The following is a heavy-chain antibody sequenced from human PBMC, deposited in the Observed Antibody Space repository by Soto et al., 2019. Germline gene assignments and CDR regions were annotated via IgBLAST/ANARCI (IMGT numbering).Heavy chain of an antibody. Sequence: QVQLVQSGAEVKKPGASVKVSCKASGYTFTSYYMHWVRQAPGQGLEWMGIINPSGGSTSYAQKLQGRVTMTRETSTSTVYMELSSLRSEDTAVYYCARDPSGGWPPFDYWGQGPLVTVSS. CDR3: ARDPSGGWPPFDY. V-gene: IGHV1-46*04. D-gene: IGHD2-15*01. CDR1: GYTFTSYY. CDR2: INPSGGST. J-gene: IGHJ4*02.